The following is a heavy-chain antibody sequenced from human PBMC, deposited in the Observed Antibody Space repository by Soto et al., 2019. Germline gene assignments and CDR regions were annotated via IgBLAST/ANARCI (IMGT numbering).Heavy chain of an antibody. V-gene: IGHV2-70*04. Sequence: SGPTLVNPTQTLTLTCTFSGFSLSTSGMRVSWIRQPPGKALEWLARIDWDDDKFYSTSLKTRLTISKDTSKNQVVLTMTNMDPVDTATYYFALSGDAYSSYGMDVWRQATTVTVSS. CDR2: IDWDDDK. CDR3: ALSGDAYSSYGMDV. D-gene: IGHD7-27*01. CDR1: GFSLSTSGMR. J-gene: IGHJ6*02.